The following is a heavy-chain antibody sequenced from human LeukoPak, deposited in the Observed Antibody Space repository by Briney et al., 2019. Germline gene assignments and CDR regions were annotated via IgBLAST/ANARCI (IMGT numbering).Heavy chain of an antibody. Sequence: ASVKVSCKASGYTFTSYGISWVRQAPGQGLEWMGWISAYNGNTNYAQKLQGRVTMTTDTSTSTAYMELRSLRSDDTAVYYCARDNRYSSCWYIPRALGYWGQGTLVTVSS. CDR2: ISAYNGNT. V-gene: IGHV1-18*01. CDR3: ARDNRYSSCWYIPRALGY. CDR1: GYTFTSYG. D-gene: IGHD6-13*01. J-gene: IGHJ4*02.